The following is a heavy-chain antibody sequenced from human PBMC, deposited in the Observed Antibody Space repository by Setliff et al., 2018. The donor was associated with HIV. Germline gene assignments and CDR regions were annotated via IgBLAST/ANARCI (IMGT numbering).Heavy chain of an antibody. CDR2: IYYSGRT. V-gene: IGHV4-39*01. Sequence: SETLSLTCTVSGGSISSSSYYWGWIRQPPGKGLEWIGSIYYSGRTSYNPSLKSRVTISVDTSKNQFPLKLSSVTAADTAVYYCARHDGGGWYVRVLATSFDYWGQGTLVTVSS. CDR1: GGSISSSSYY. D-gene: IGHD6-19*01. CDR3: ARHDGGGWYVRVLATSFDY. J-gene: IGHJ4*02.